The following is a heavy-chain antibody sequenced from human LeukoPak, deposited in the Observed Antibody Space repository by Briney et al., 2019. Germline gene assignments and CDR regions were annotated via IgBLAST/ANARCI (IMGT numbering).Heavy chain of an antibody. CDR1: GRSISSSNW. CDR2: ISHRRKT. V-gene: IGHV4-4*02. CDR3: AKGGWYLDY. Sequence: PSETLSLTCAVSGRSISSSNWWSGVRQPPGKGLEWVGEISHRRKTKYNPSLKSRVTISVDPSKNQFSLKLSSVNAAEPAVYYCAKGGWYLDYWGQGTLVTVSS. J-gene: IGHJ4*02. D-gene: IGHD6-19*01.